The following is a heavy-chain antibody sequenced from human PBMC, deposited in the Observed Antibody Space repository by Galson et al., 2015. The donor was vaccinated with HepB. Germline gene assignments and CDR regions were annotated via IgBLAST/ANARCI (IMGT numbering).Heavy chain of an antibody. Sequence: SVKVSCKASGGTFSSYAISWVRQAPGQGLEWMGGIIPIFGTANYAQKFQGRVTITADESTSTAYMELSSLRSEDTAVYYCASPPGIAVAGTLFQHWGQGTLVTVSS. CDR1: GGTFSSYA. J-gene: IGHJ1*01. CDR2: IIPIFGTA. V-gene: IGHV1-69*13. D-gene: IGHD6-19*01. CDR3: ASPPGIAVAGTLFQH.